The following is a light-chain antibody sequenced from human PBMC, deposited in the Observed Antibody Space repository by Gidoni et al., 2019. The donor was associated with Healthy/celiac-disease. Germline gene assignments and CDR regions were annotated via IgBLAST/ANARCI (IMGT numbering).Light chain of an antibody. J-gene: IGLJ3*02. Sequence: PPSGSGSHGQSVTISCTGTSSDVGSYTRVSWYQQPPGTAPKLMIYEVSNRPSGVPDRFSGSKSGNTASLTISGLQAEDEADYYCSLYTSSSTWVFGGGTKLTVL. CDR2: EVS. CDR1: SSDVGSYTR. CDR3: SLYTSSSTWV. V-gene: IGLV2-18*01.